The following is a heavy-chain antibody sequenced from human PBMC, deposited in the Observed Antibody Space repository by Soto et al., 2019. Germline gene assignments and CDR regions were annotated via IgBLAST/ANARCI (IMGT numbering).Heavy chain of an antibody. CDR2: ISSTTNYI. V-gene: IGHV3-21*06. Sequence: GGSLRLSCAASGFTFTRYSVNWVRQAPGKGLEWVSSISSTTNYIYYGDSMKDRFTISRDNAKNSLYLEMNSLRAEDTAVYYCARESEDLTSNFDYWGQGTLVTVSS. J-gene: IGHJ4*02. CDR1: GFTFTRYS. CDR3: ARESEDLTSNFDY.